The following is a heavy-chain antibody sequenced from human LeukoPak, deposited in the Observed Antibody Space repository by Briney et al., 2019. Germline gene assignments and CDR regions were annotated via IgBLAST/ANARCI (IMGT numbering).Heavy chain of an antibody. J-gene: IGHJ4*02. D-gene: IGHD5-24*01. V-gene: IGHV4-38-2*02. Sequence: SETLSLTCTVSGYSISSGYYWGWIRQPPGKGLEWIGSIYHSGRTFYNPSLKSRVTISVDTSKNQFSLKLTSVTAADTAVYHCARLYLPATRFDHWGQGTLVTVSS. CDR1: GYSISSGYY. CDR2: IYHSGRT. CDR3: ARLYLPATRFDH.